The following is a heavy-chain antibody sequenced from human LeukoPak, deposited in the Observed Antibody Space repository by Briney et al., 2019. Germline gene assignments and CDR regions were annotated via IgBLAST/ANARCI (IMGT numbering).Heavy chain of an antibody. CDR2: IIPIFGTA. V-gene: IGHV1-69*05. Sequence: SVTVSFTASGGTFTSYAISWVRHAPGQGLEWMGGIIPIFGTANYSQKFQGRVTITTDESTSTAYMELSSLRSEDTAVYFCARGMTTVTTGDYWGQGTLVTVSS. CDR3: ARGMTTVTTGDY. D-gene: IGHD4-17*01. J-gene: IGHJ4*02. CDR1: GGTFTSYA.